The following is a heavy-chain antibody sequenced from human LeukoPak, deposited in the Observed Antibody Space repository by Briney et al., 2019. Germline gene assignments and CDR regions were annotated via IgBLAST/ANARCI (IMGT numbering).Heavy chain of an antibody. CDR3: ARDRYYSSAVVFDP. CDR1: GGSTSSYY. D-gene: IGHD6-25*01. Sequence: SETLSLTCTVSGGSTSSYYWSWIRQPAGKGLEWIGRIYTSGSTNYNPSLKSRVTMSVDTSKNQFSLKLSSVTAADTAVYYWARDRYYSSAVVFDPWGQGTLVTVSS. V-gene: IGHV4-4*07. J-gene: IGHJ5*02. CDR2: IYTSGST.